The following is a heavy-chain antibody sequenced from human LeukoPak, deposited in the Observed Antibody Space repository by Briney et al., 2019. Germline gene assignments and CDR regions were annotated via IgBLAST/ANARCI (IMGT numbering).Heavy chain of an antibody. V-gene: IGHV3-21*01. D-gene: IGHD4-17*01. CDR3: ARDFMTTVTTIA. CDR2: ISSSGSYI. J-gene: IGHJ5*02. Sequence: KPGGSLRLSCAASGFTFSSYSMNWVRQAPGKGLEWVSSISSSGSYIYYADSVKGRFTISRDNAKNSLYLQMNSLRAEDTAVYYCARDFMTTVTTIAWGQGTLVTVSS. CDR1: GFTFSSYS.